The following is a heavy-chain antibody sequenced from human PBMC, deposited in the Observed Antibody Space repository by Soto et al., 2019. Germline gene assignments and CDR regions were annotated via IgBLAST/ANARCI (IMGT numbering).Heavy chain of an antibody. CDR1: GCTFSIYA. CDR3: ARVPRWMTNYYYGMDV. D-gene: IGHD4-17*01. Sequence: SVKVSCTDSGCTFSIYAISWVRQAPGQGLEWMGGIIPIFGTANYAQKFQGRVTITRDTSASTAYMELSSLRSEDTAVYYCARVPRWMTNYYYGMDVWGQGTTVTVSS. V-gene: IGHV1-69*05. J-gene: IGHJ6*02. CDR2: IIPIFGTA.